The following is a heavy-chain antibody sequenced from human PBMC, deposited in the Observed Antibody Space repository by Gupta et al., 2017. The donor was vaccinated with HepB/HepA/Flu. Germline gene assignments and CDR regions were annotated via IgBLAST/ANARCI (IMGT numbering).Heavy chain of an antibody. Sequence: EVQLVESGGGLVQPGGSLRLSCAASGFMFSSYSMNWVRQAPGKGLQWVSYISSSSSVMYYADPVRGRFTVSRDNAKNSLYLQMNSLRDEDTAVYYCARDPSSLVGYSYFHCMDVWGEGTTVTVSS. V-gene: IGHV3-48*02. CDR2: ISSSSSVM. CDR3: ARDPSSLVGYSYFHCMDV. D-gene: IGHD1-26*01. CDR1: GFMFSSYS. J-gene: IGHJ6*03.